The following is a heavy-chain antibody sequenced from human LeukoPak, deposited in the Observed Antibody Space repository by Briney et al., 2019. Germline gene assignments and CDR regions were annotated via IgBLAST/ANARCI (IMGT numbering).Heavy chain of an antibody. CDR2: IKQDGSEK. Sequence: GGSLRLSCAASGFTFSSYAMSWVRQAPGKGLEWVANIKQDGSEKYFVDSVKGRFTISRDNAKNSLYLQMNTLRAEDTAVYYCARARSSGPWYFYYYMDVWGKGTTVTVSS. V-gene: IGHV3-7*01. CDR1: GFTFSSYA. CDR3: ARARSSGPWYFYYYMDV. J-gene: IGHJ6*03. D-gene: IGHD6-6*01.